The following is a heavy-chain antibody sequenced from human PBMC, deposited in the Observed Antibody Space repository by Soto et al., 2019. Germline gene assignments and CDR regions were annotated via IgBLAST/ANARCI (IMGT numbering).Heavy chain of an antibody. CDR3: AIPREGDSSIDY. Sequence: SETLSLTCTVSGGSISSSSYYWGWIRQPPGKGLEWIGSIYYSGSTYYNPSLKSRVTISVDTSKNQFSLKLSSVTAADTAVYYCAIPREGDSSIDYWGQGTLVTVSS. CDR2: IYYSGST. CDR1: GGSISSSSYY. V-gene: IGHV4-39*01. J-gene: IGHJ4*02. D-gene: IGHD3-22*01.